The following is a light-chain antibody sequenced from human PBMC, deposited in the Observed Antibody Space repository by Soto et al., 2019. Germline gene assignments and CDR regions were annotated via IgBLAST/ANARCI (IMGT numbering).Light chain of an antibody. J-gene: IGLJ1*01. V-gene: IGLV2-14*01. CDR2: GVT. CDR1: SSDVGAYNY. Sequence: QSVLTQHASVSGSPGQSITISCTGTSSDVGAYNYVSWYQQYPGKAPKLMIYGVTNRPSGVSNRFSGSKTGNTASLTISGLQAEDGADYYCFSHRGGDSHVFGTGTKVTVL. CDR3: FSHRGGDSHV.